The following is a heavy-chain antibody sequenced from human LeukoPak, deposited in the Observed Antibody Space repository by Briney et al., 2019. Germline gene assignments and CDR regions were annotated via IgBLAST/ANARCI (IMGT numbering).Heavy chain of an antibody. J-gene: IGHJ5*02. V-gene: IGHV1-24*01. CDR2: FDPEDGET. Sequence: ASVKVSCKVSGYTLTELSMRWVRQAPGKGLEWMGGFDPEDGETIYAQKFQGRVTMTEDTSTDTAYMELSSLRSEDTAVYYCARAPKSRTNGLYFDPWGQGTLVTVSS. D-gene: IGHD2-8*01. CDR1: GYTLTELS. CDR3: ARAPKSRTNGLYFDP.